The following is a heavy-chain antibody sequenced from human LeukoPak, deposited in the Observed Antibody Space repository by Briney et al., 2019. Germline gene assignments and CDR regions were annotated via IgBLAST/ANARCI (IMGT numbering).Heavy chain of an antibody. CDR1: GFTFSSYW. J-gene: IGHJ4*02. D-gene: IGHD6-19*01. V-gene: IGHV3-7*05. Sequence: GGSLRLSCAASGFTFSSYWMSWVRQAPGKGLEWVATIKQDGSEEYYMDSVKGRFIISRDNAKNSLYLQMNSLRAEDTALYYCARVRTGSGWSFDSWGQGTLVTASS. CDR3: ARVRTGSGWSFDS. CDR2: IKQDGSEE.